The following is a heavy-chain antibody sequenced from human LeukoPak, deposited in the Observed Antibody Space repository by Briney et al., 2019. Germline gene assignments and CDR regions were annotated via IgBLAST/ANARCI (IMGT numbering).Heavy chain of an antibody. D-gene: IGHD3-22*01. CDR3: ARGVRSRWTYDSSGYLNGP. Sequence: RASVKVSCKASGYTFTSYYMHWVRQAPGQGLEWMGIIYPSGGSTSYAQKFQGRVTMTRDTSTSTVYMELSSLRSEDTAVYYCARGVRSRWTYDSSGYLNGPWGQGTLVTVSS. J-gene: IGHJ5*02. CDR2: IYPSGGST. V-gene: IGHV1-46*01. CDR1: GYTFTSYY.